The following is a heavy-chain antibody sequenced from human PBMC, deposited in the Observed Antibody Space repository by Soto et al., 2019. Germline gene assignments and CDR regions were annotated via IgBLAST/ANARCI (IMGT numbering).Heavy chain of an antibody. V-gene: IGHV3-23*01. D-gene: IGHD2-15*01. CDR2: ISGSGGST. CDR1: GFTFSSYA. Sequence: GVLRLSCAASGFTFSSYAMSWVRQAPGKGLEWVSAISGSGGSTYYADSVKGRFTISRDNSKNTLYLQMNSLRAEDTAVYYCAKYGPRYCSGGSCYLDTNWFDPWGQGTLVTVSS. J-gene: IGHJ5*02. CDR3: AKYGPRYCSGGSCYLDTNWFDP.